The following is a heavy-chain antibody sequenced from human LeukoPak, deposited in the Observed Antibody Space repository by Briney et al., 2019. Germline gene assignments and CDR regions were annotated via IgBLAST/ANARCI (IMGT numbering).Heavy chain of an antibody. CDR1: GGSFSGYY. CDR3: ARGPLSLLWFGEFRYYFDY. Sequence: ASETLSLTCAVYGGSFSGYYWSWIRQPPGKGLEWIGEINHSGSTNDNPSLKSRVTISVDTSKNQFSLKLSSVTAADTAVYYCARGPLSLLWFGEFRYYFDYWGQGTLVTVSS. V-gene: IGHV4-34*01. CDR2: INHSGST. J-gene: IGHJ4*02. D-gene: IGHD3-10*01.